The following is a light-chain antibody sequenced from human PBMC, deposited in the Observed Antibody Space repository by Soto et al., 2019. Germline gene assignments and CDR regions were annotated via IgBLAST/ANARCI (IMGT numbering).Light chain of an antibody. CDR3: QQLNAYPIT. V-gene: IGKV1-9*01. CDR2: AAS. Sequence: DIQLTQSPSILSASVGDRVTITCRASQGISSYLAWYQQKPGKAPMLLIYAASTLQGGVPSRFSGSGSGTEFTLTINSLQPEDVATYFCQQLNAYPITFGQGTRLEIK. CDR1: QGISSY. J-gene: IGKJ5*01.